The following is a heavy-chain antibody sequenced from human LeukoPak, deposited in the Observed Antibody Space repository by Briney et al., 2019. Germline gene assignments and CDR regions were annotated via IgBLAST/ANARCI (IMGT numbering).Heavy chain of an antibody. Sequence: ASVKVSCKASGYTFTSYAMNWVRQAPGQGLEWMGWINTNTGNPTYAQGFTGRFVFSLDTSVSTAYLQISSLKAEDTAVYYCARVNCTNGVCYPHFDYWGQGTLVTVSS. J-gene: IGHJ4*02. CDR2: INTNTGNP. CDR3: ARVNCTNGVCYPHFDY. V-gene: IGHV7-4-1*02. CDR1: GYTFTSYA. D-gene: IGHD2-8*01.